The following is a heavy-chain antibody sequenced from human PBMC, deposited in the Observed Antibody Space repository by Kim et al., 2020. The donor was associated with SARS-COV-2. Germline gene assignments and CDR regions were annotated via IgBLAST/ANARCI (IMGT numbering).Heavy chain of an antibody. V-gene: IGHV4-59*13. CDR1: GGSIGTYY. Sequence: SETLSLTCTVSGGSIGTYYWSWIRQAPGKGLEFIGFIYYSDSTNYNPSLKGRVPMSVDSSKNQFSLTLSSVTADGTAAYYCARRWGTLWARGTLVTVSS. CDR3: ARRWGTL. CDR2: IYYSDST. J-gene: IGHJ4*02. D-gene: IGHD7-27*01.